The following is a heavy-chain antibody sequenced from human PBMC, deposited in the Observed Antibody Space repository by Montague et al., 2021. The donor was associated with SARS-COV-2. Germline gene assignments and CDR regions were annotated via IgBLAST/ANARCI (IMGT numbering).Heavy chain of an antibody. CDR2: IFYSGVT. Sequence: IFYSGVTYYSPSLKSRVTIIVDTSKNALSRKLNSVTAADTSVYYCARGGCSINVCNWFDPWGQGTLVTV. CDR3: ARGGCSINVCNWFDP. J-gene: IGHJ5*02. D-gene: IGHD5-12*01. V-gene: IGHV4-39*01.